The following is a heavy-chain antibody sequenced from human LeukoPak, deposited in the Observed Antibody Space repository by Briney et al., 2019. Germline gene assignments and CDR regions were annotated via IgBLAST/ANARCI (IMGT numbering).Heavy chain of an antibody. CDR1: GYTFTGYY. CDR2: INPNSGGT. CDR3: AGEEGYCSSTTCSAPFDC. V-gene: IGHV1-2*02. Sequence: ASVKVSCKASGYTFTGYYMHWVRQAPGQGLEWMGWINPNSGGTNYAQKFQGRVTMTRDTSISTAYMELSRLRSDDTAVYYCAGEEGYCSSTTCSAPFDCWGQGILVTVSS. D-gene: IGHD2-2*01. J-gene: IGHJ4*02.